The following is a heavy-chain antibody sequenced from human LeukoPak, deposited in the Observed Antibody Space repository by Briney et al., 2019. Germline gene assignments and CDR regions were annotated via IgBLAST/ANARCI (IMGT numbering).Heavy chain of an antibody. J-gene: IGHJ6*02. V-gene: IGHV3-9*01. CDR2: ISWNSGSI. CDR1: GFTFSNAW. D-gene: IGHD1-26*01. Sequence: GGSLRLSCAASGFTFSNAWMSWVRQAPGKGLEWVSGISWNSGSIGYADSVKGRFTISRDNAKNSLYLQMNSLRAEDTALYYCAKDQSGSYYRGYGMDVWGQGTTVTVSS. CDR3: AKDQSGSYYRGYGMDV.